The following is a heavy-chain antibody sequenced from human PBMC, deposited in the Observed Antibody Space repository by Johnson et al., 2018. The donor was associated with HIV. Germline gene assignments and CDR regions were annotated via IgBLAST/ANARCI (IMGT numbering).Heavy chain of an antibody. Sequence: VQLVESGGGMVQPGGSLRLSCAASGFTVSSNYMSWVRQAPGKGLEWVSVIYSGGSTYYADSVKGRFTISRDNSKNTLYLQMNSLRAEDTAVYYCARAGDYDAFDIWGQGTMVTVSS. D-gene: IGHD3-16*01. CDR2: IYSGGST. V-gene: IGHV3-66*01. J-gene: IGHJ3*02. CDR3: ARAGDYDAFDI. CDR1: GFTVSSNY.